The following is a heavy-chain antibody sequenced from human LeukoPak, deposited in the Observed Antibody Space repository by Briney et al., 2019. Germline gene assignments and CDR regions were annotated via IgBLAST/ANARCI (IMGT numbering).Heavy chain of an antibody. D-gene: IGHD3-22*01. J-gene: IGHJ4*02. V-gene: IGHV4-59*01. Sequence: SETPSLTCTVSGGSMNNYYWSWIRQSPGKGLEWIGYIYHTGSATYKPPLKSRVTLSLDTSKNLFSLKLSSVTAADTAVYYCARGRGDSKGTSFDFWGQGTQVTVSS. CDR2: IYHTGSA. CDR1: GGSMNNYY. CDR3: ARGRGDSKGTSFDF.